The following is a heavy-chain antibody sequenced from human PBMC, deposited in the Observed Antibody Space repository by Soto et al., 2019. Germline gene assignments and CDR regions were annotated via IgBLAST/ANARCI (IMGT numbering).Heavy chain of an antibody. D-gene: IGHD5-18*01. V-gene: IGHV4-61*08. CDR3: ARIPVDTSMIYWLDP. J-gene: IGHJ5*02. CDR2: IYYSGNT. Sequence: SETLSLTCTVSGGSVSSGDYYWSWIRQPPGKGLEWIGYIYYSGNTNYNPSLKSRVIISVDTSKNLFSLKLTSVTAADAAVYYCARIPVDTSMIYWLDPWGQGTLVTVSS. CDR1: GGSVSSGDYY.